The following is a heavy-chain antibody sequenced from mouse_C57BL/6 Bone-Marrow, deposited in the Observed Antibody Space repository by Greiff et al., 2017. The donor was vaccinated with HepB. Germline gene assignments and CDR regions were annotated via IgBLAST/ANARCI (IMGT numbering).Heavy chain of an antibody. J-gene: IGHJ3*01. V-gene: IGHV1-19*01. D-gene: IGHD2-3*01. Sequence: VQLKESGPVLVKPGASVKMSCKASGYTFTDYYMNWVKQSHGKSLEWIGVINPYNGGTSYNQKFKGKATLTVDKSSSTAYMELNSLTSEDSAVYYCARYDGYYGAWFAYWGQVTLVTVSA. CDR3: ARYDGYYGAWFAY. CDR1: GYTFTDYY. CDR2: INPYNGGT.